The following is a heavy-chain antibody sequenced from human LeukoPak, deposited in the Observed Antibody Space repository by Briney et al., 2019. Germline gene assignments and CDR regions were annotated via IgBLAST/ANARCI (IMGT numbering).Heavy chain of an antibody. CDR1: GGSISSSSYY. D-gene: IGHD5-18*01. CDR2: MYYSGSS. V-gene: IGHV4-39*02. Sequence: PSETLSLTCNVSGGSISSSSYYWGWIRQPPGKGLEWIGSMYYSGSSYYNPSLKSRVTISVDTSKNQFSLKLSSVTAADTAVYYCARDRGYSYGTDYWGQGTLVTVSS. CDR3: ARDRGYSYGTDY. J-gene: IGHJ4*02.